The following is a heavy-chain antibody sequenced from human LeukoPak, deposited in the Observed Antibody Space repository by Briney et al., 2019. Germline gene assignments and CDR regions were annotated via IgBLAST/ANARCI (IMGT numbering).Heavy chain of an antibody. CDR2: INHSAST. CDR1: GGSFSGHY. V-gene: IGHV4-34*01. CDR3: ARHRSLYYDFWSGYYPHFDY. J-gene: IGHJ4*02. Sequence: PSETLSLTCAVYGGSFSGHYWSWIRQPPGKGLEWIGEINHSASTNYNPSLKSRVTISVDTSKNQFSLKLSSVTAADTAVYYCARHRSLYYDFWSGYYPHFDYWGQGTLVTVSS. D-gene: IGHD3-3*01.